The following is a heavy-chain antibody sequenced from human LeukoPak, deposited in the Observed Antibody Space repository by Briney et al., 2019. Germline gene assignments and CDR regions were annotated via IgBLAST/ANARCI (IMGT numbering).Heavy chain of an antibody. CDR2: INHSGGT. Sequence: PSETLSLTCAVYGGSFSGYYWSWIRQPPGKGLEWIGEINHSGGTNYNPSLKSRVTISVDTSKNQFSLKLSSVTAADTAVYYCARGDYYYDSSGHKGGVGYFDYWGQGTLVTVSS. V-gene: IGHV4-34*01. CDR1: GGSFSGYY. D-gene: IGHD3-22*01. J-gene: IGHJ4*02. CDR3: ARGDYYYDSSGHKGGVGYFDY.